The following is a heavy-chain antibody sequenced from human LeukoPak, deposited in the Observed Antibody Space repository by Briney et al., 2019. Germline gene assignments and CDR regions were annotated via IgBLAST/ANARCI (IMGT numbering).Heavy chain of an antibody. CDR3: AGAYSDFWSGQPSYFDY. V-gene: IGHV4-4*07. D-gene: IGHD3-3*01. CDR1: VGSLSSYY. Sequence: SETLSLTRTVSVGSLSSYYWSWIRQPAGKGLEWIGRIYTSGSTNYNPSLKSRVNLSVDTSKNQFSLKLTSVTAAHTAVYLCAGAYSDFWSGQPSYFDYWGQGTLVTVSS. J-gene: IGHJ4*02. CDR2: IYTSGST.